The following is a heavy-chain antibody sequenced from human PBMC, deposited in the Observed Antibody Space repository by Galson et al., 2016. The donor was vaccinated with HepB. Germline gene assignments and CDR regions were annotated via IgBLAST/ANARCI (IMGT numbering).Heavy chain of an antibody. CDR2: IRSNAYGGTT. D-gene: IGHD2-2*01. J-gene: IGHJ4*02. Sequence: SLRLSCAASGFTFGAYAMSWFRQAPGKGLEWVGLIRSNAYGGTTEYAASVKGRFTISRDVSKSIAYLQMNSLKTEDTALYYCAREQIRPAVTFDYWGQGTLVTVSS. V-gene: IGHV3-49*03. CDR1: GFTFGAYA. CDR3: AREQIRPAVTFDY.